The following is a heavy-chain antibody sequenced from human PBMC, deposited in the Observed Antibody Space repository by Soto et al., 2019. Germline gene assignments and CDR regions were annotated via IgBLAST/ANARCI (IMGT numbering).Heavy chain of an antibody. D-gene: IGHD2-8*01. Sequence: QVQLVESGGGVVQPGTSLRLSCEASGFTFNSFGMHWVRQAPGKGLEWVAMIWHDGTNRYHLDSVKGRFTTSRDNSKDTLCLQINNLRAEDTAVYYCARTGLQIVQATSYSYGLDVWGQGTTVTVSS. J-gene: IGHJ6*02. CDR3: ARTGLQIVQATSYSYGLDV. V-gene: IGHV3-33*01. CDR2: IWHDGTNR. CDR1: GFTFNSFG.